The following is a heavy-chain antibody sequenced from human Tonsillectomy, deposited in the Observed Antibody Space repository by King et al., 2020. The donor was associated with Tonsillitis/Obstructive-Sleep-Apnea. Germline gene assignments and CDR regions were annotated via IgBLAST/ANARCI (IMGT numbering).Heavy chain of an antibody. Sequence: VQLVESGGGLIQPGGSLRLSCEASGFTVSSNYMSWVRQAPGKGLEWVSVIYSGGSTSYADSVKGRFTISRDNSKNTLYLQMNNLRAEDTAVYYCATEVAYGDYGFDYWGQGTLVTVSS. D-gene: IGHD4-17*01. J-gene: IGHJ4*02. CDR3: ATEVAYGDYGFDY. CDR2: IYSGGST. V-gene: IGHV3-53*01. CDR1: GFTVSSNY.